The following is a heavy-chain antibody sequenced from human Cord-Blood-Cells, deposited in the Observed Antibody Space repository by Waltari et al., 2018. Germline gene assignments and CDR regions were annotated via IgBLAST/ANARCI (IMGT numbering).Heavy chain of an antibody. D-gene: IGHD3-10*01. V-gene: IGHV1-18*01. CDR2: ITAYNGNT. CDR3: ARDRGSGSYYYYYYMDV. CDR1: GYTFTSYG. J-gene: IGHJ6*03. Sequence: QVQLVQSGAEVKKPGASVKVSCKASGYTFTSYGISWVRQAPGQGLEWMGWITAYNGNTNYAQKLQGRVTMTTDTSTSTAYMELRSLRSDDTAVYYCARDRGSGSYYYYYYMDVWGKGTTVTVSS.